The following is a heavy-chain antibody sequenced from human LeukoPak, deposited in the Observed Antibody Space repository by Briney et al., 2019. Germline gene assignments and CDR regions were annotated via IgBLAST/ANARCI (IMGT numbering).Heavy chain of an antibody. CDR1: GFTVSSNY. Sequence: GGSLRLSCATSGFTVSSNYMSWVRQAPGKGLEWVSVIYDSGTTYYADSVKGRFLIFRDTSKNTVDLQMNSLRVEDTAVYYCAKSASTVTRHFDFWGQGTLVTVSS. CDR2: IYDSGTT. D-gene: IGHD4-17*01. CDR3: AKSASTVTRHFDF. V-gene: IGHV3-53*01. J-gene: IGHJ4*02.